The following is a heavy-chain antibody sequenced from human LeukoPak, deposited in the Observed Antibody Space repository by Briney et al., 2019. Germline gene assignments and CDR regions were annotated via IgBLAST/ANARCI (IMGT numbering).Heavy chain of an antibody. V-gene: IGHV3-13*04. D-gene: IGHD2-2*01. CDR3: ARAPPKYCSSTSCYRDYFDY. CDR1: GFMFSDYD. J-gene: IGHJ4*02. Sequence: GGSLRLSCAASGFMFSDYDMHWVRQATGKGLEWVSAIGTAGDTYYPGSVKGRFTISRENAKNSLFLQMNSLRAGDTAVYYCARAPPKYCSSTSCYRDYFDYCGQGTLVTVSS. CDR2: IGTAGDT.